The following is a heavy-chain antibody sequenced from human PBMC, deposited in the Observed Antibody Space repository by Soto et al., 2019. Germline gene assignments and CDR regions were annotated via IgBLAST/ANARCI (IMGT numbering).Heavy chain of an antibody. CDR1: GYTFTGYY. CDR3: ASDQGGGNSFAFDI. V-gene: IGHV1-2*04. CDR2: INPNSGGT. D-gene: IGHD2-21*02. J-gene: IGHJ3*02. Sequence: GASVKVSCKASGYTFTGYYMHWVRQAPGQGLEWMGWINPNSGGTNYAQKFQGWVTMTRDTSISTAYMELSRLRSDDTAVYYCASDQGGGNSFAFDIWGQGTMVPVSS.